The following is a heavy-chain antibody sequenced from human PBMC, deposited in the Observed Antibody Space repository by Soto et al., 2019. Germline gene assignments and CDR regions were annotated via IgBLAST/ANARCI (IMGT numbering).Heavy chain of an antibody. D-gene: IGHD5-12*01. J-gene: IGHJ3*02. V-gene: IGHV4-31*03. Sequence: PSETLSLTCTVSGGSVSSGAYYWTWIRQRPGKGLEWIGYIYYSGSTYYSPSLKSRLSISLDTSKNQSSLRLSSVTAADTAMYYCARARLRAVYAFDIWGQWTMVTVS. CDR2: IYYSGST. CDR1: GGSVSSGAYY. CDR3: ARARLRAVYAFDI.